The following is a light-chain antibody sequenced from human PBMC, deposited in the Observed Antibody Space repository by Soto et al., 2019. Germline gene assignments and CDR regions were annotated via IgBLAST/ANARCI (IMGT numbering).Light chain of an antibody. Sequence: VLTQPPSVSAAPGQKVTISCSGSSSNIGGNSVSWYQQLPGTAPKLLIYDDNKRPSGIPDRFSGSKSGTSATLGITGFQTGDEADYYCGSWDSSLSAYVFGTGTKVTGL. J-gene: IGLJ1*01. V-gene: IGLV1-51*01. CDR2: DDN. CDR3: GSWDSSLSAYV. CDR1: SSNIGGNS.